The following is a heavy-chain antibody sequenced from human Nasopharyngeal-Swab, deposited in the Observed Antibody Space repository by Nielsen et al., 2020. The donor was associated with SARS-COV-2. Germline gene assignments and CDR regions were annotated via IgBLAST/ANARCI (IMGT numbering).Heavy chain of an antibody. CDR2: IRSKAYGGTT. CDR3: TRRLARGYSYGATASDAFDI. D-gene: IGHD5-18*01. V-gene: IGHV3-49*03. Sequence: GESLKISCTASGFTFGDYAMSWFRQAPGKGLEWVGFIRSKAYGGTTEYAASVKGRFTISRDDSKSIAYLQMNSLKTEDTAVYYCTRRLARGYSYGATASDAFDICGQGTMVTVSS. CDR1: GFTFGDYA. J-gene: IGHJ3*02.